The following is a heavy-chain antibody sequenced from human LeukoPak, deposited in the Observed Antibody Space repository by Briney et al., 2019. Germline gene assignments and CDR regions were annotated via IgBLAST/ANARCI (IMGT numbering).Heavy chain of an antibody. J-gene: IGHJ4*02. V-gene: IGHV4-59*01. Sequence: SETLSLTCAVYGGSFSGYYWSWIRQPPGKGLEWIGYIYYSGSTNYNPSLKSRVTISVDTSKNQFSLKLSSVTAADTAVYYCARGGYCTNGVCYRVYYFDYWGQGTLVTVSS. D-gene: IGHD2-8*01. CDR2: IYYSGST. CDR3: ARGGYCTNGVCYRVYYFDY. CDR1: GGSFSGYY.